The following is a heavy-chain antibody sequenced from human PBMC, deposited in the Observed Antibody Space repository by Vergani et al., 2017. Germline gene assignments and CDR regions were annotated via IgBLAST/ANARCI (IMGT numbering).Heavy chain of an antibody. CDR1: GGSFSGYY. CDR2: INHSGST. CDR3: AREGGIVATYVY. J-gene: IGHJ4*02. V-gene: IGHV4-34*01. Sequence: QVQLQQWGAGLLKPSETLSLTCAVYGGSFSGYYWSWIRQPPGKGLEWIGEINHSGSTNYNPSLKSRFTKSADTSKNQFSLRLSSVTAAETAVYYCAREGGIVATYVYWGQGTLVTVSS. D-gene: IGHD5-12*01.